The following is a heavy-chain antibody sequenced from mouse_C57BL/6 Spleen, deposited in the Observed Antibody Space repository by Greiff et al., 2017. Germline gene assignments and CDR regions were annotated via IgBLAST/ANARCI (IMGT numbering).Heavy chain of an antibody. V-gene: IGHV3-6*01. J-gene: IGHJ3*01. CDR2: ISYDGSN. CDR3: ARPRDYYGSTAWFAY. Sequence: EVQLQESGPGLVKPSQSLSLTCSVTGYSITSGYYWNWIRQFPGNKLEWMGYISYDGSNNYNPSLKNRISITRDTSKNQFFLKLNSVTTEDTATYYCARPRDYYGSTAWFAYWGQGTLVTVSA. D-gene: IGHD1-1*01. CDR1: GYSITSGYY.